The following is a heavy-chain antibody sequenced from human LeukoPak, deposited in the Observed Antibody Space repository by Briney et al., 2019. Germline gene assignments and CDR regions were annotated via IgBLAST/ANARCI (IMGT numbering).Heavy chain of an antibody. Sequence: ETLSLTCTISGGSISSSSYYWGWIRQPPGQGLEWIGSIYYSGRTYYNPSLQSRVTISVDTSKNEFSLKLSSVTAADTAMYYCARLDYYDTSGPPLWGQGTLVTVSS. CDR1: GGSISSSSYY. CDR3: ARLDYYDTSGPPL. J-gene: IGHJ4*02. D-gene: IGHD3-22*01. V-gene: IGHV4-39*01. CDR2: IYYSGRT.